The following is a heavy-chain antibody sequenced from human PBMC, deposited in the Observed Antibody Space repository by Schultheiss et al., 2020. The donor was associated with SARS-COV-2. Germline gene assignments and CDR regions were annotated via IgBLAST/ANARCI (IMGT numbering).Heavy chain of an antibody. CDR2: INPNSGGT. CDR1: GGTFSSYA. CDR3: ARDRIAARPSNWFDP. Sequence: ASVKVSCKASGGTFSSYAISWVRQAPGQGLEWMGWINPNSGGTNYAQKLQGRVTMTTDTSTSTAYMELSRLRSDDTAVYYCARDRIAARPSNWFDPWGQGALVTVSS. J-gene: IGHJ5*02. D-gene: IGHD6-6*01. V-gene: IGHV1-18*01.